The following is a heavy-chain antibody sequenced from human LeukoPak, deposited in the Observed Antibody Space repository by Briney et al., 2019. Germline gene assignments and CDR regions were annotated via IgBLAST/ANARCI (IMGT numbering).Heavy chain of an antibody. V-gene: IGHV3-21*01. CDR1: GFTFSSYS. Sequence: PGGSLRLSCAASGFTFSSYSMNWVRQAPGKGLEWVSSISSSSSYIYYADSVKGRFTISRDNAKNSLYLQMNSLRAEDTAVYYCARPRGFGELFPLDPWGQGTLVTVSS. D-gene: IGHD3-10*01. CDR2: ISSSSSYI. J-gene: IGHJ5*02. CDR3: ARPRGFGELFPLDP.